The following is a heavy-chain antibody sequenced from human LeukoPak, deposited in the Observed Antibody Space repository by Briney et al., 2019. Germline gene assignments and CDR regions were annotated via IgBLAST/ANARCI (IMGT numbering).Heavy chain of an antibody. CDR3: ARGGGSGSSTLYYFDY. D-gene: IGHD3-10*01. CDR2: IWYDGGNK. CDR1: GFTFSSYG. J-gene: IGHJ4*02. V-gene: IGHV3-33*01. Sequence: GGSLRLSCAASGFTFSSYGMHWVRQAPGKGLEWVAVIWYDGGNKYYADSVKGRFTISRDNSKNTLYLQMNSLRAEDTAVYYCARGGGSGSSTLYYFDYWGQGTLVTVSS.